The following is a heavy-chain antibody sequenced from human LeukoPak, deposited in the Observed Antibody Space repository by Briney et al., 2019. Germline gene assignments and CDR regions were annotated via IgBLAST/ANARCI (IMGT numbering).Heavy chain of an antibody. CDR2: ISGSGGST. D-gene: IGHD3-9*01. CDR3: ARHLRGLRYFDWLLFV. J-gene: IGHJ4*02. Sequence: GGSLRLSCAASGFTFSSYAMSWVRQAPGKGLEWVSAISGSGGSTYYADSVKGRFTISRDNSKNTLYLQMNSLRAEDTAVYYCARHLRGLRYFDWLLFVWGQGTLVTVSS. CDR1: GFTFSSYA. V-gene: IGHV3-23*01.